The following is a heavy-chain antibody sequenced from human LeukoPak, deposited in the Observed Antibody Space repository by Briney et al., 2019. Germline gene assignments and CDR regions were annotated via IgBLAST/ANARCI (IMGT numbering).Heavy chain of an antibody. CDR2: SHQSGAT. D-gene: IGHD6-19*01. CDR3: ARGFSSGWSYPPNDAFDI. J-gene: IGHJ3*02. CDR1: GYSISSGYY. V-gene: IGHV4-38-2*02. Sequence: SETLSLTCTVSGYSISSGYYWGWIRQPPGKGLEWIGSSHQSGATYYNPSLKSRVTISVDTSKNQFSLKLSSVTAADTAVYYCARGFSSGWSYPPNDAFDIWGQGTMVTVSS.